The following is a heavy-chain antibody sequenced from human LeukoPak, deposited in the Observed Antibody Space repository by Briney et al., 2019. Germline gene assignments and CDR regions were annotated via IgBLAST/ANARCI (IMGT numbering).Heavy chain of an antibody. J-gene: IGHJ5*02. V-gene: IGHV4-61*09. CDR2: IDTCGGT. CDR1: GGSISSGSDY. Sequence: SETLSLTCTVSGGSISSGSDYWSWIRQPAGKGLEWIGHIDTCGGTNYNPSLKSRVTISVDTSKNQFSLELSSVTAADTAVYYCVRDHLAVAGMRLAWFDPWGQGTVVTVSS. D-gene: IGHD6-19*01. CDR3: VRDHLAVAGMRLAWFDP.